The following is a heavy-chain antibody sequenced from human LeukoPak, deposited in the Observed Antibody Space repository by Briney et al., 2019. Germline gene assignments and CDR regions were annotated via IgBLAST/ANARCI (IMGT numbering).Heavy chain of an antibody. CDR1: GGSISTSSYA. D-gene: IGHD2-8*01. V-gene: IGHV4-39*07. CDR2: SFYSGTT. J-gene: IGHJ4*02. CDR3: ARERMVYGIRGEFVY. Sequence: PSETLSLTCTVSGGSISTSSYAWGWIRQPPGKGLEWIGSSFYSGTTYSKPSLESRVTISVDTTKNQFSLKLSSLTAADTAVYYCARERMVYGIRGEFVYWGPGTLVTVSS.